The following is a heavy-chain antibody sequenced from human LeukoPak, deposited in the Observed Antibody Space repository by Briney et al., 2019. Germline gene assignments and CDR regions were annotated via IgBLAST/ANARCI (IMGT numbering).Heavy chain of an antibody. V-gene: IGHV3-7*01. CDR2: INKDGSTR. CDR3: ASQHYGASAY. D-gene: IGHD4-17*01. CDR1: GFTFGTYW. J-gene: IGHJ4*02. Sequence: GGSLRLSCAASGFTFGTYWMSWVRQAPGMGLEWVANINKDGSTRNYVDSVKGRFTVSRDNTQNSLFLQMSSLRAEDTAVYYCASQHYGASAYWGQGALVTVS.